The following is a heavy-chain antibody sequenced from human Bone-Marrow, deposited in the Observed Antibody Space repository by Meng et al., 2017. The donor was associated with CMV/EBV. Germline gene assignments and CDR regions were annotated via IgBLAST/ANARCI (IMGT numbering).Heavy chain of an antibody. CDR3: TTAGGNCSSTRSYKDDYYYYGMDV. D-gene: IGHD2-2*02. J-gene: IGHJ6*02. CDR1: GCTFSNAW. CDR2: IKSKTDGGTT. Sequence: GESLKISCAASGCTFSNAWMSWVRQAPGKGLEWVGRIKSKTDGGTTDYAAPVKGRFTISRDDSKNTLYLQMNSLKTEDTAVYYCTTAGGNCSSTRSYKDDYYYYGMDVWGQGTTVTVSS. V-gene: IGHV3-15*01.